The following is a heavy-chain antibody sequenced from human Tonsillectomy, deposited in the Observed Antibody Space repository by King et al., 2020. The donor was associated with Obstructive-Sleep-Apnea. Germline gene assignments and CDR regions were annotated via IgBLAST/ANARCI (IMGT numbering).Heavy chain of an antibody. CDR3: AKVNGYTYGYVDY. J-gene: IGHJ4*02. Sequence: VQLVESGGGLVQPGGSLRLSCAASGFTLSSYAMTWVRQAPGKGLEWVSFISGSGGSTYYADSVKGRFTISRDNSKNTLYLQMNSLRAEDTAAYYCAKVNGYTYGYVDYWGQGTLVTVSS. D-gene: IGHD5-18*01. V-gene: IGHV3-23*04. CDR2: ISGSGGST. CDR1: GFTLSSYA.